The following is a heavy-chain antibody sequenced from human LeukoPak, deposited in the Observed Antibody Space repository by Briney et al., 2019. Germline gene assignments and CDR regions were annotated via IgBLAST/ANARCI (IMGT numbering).Heavy chain of an antibody. V-gene: IGHV4-61*09. Sequence: PSETLSLTCTVSGGSISSASYYWGWIRQPAGKGLEWIGHIYSSGNTNYSPSLKSRVTISVDTSKNQFSLKLSSVTAADTAVYYCASQAAFWSGYNYWGVGTLVTVSS. D-gene: IGHD3-3*01. J-gene: IGHJ4*02. CDR2: IYSSGNT. CDR3: ASQAAFWSGYNY. CDR1: GGSISSASYY.